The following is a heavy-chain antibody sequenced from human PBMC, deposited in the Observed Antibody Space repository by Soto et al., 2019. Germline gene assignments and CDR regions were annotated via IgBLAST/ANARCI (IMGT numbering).Heavy chain of an antibody. Sequence: GGSLRLSCSASGFTFSSYAMHWVRQAPGKGLEYVSAISSNGGSTYYADSVKGRFTISRDNSKNTLYLQMSSLRAEDTTVYYCVKVPAAMIYYYYGMDVWGQGTTVTVSS. D-gene: IGHD2-2*01. CDR1: GFTFSSYA. CDR3: VKVPAAMIYYYYGMDV. V-gene: IGHV3-64D*08. CDR2: ISSNGGST. J-gene: IGHJ6*02.